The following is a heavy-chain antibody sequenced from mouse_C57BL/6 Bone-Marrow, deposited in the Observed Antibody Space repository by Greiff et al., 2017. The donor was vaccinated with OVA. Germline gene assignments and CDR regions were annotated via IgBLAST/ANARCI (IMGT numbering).Heavy chain of an antibody. J-gene: IGHJ4*01. V-gene: IGHV2-6-1*01. Sequence: VMLVESGPGLVAPSQSLSITCTVSGFSLTSYGVHWVRQPPGKGLEWLVVIWSDGSTTYNSALKSRLSISKDNSKSQVFLKMNSLQTDDTAMYYCARHGGLGDYYAMDYWGQGTSVTVSS. D-gene: IGHD2-4*01. CDR2: IWSDGST. CDR3: ARHGGLGDYYAMDY. CDR1: GFSLTSYG.